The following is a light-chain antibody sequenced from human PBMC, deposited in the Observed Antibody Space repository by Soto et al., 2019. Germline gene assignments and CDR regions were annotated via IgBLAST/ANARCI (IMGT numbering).Light chain of an antibody. CDR2: GAS. J-gene: IGKJ1*01. Sequence: EIVMTQSPATLSVSPGESATLSCRASQSVSNNLTWYQQKPGQPPRLLIYGASTRATGVPGRFSGSGSGTEFTLTISSLQSEDFAXYYCQQYNDWWTFGQGTKVDIK. CDR3: QQYNDWWT. V-gene: IGKV3-15*01. CDR1: QSVSNN.